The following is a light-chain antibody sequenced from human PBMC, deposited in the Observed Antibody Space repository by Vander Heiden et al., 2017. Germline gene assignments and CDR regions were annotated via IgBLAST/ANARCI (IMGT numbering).Light chain of an antibody. CDR3: QSYDNSLSGHYV. CDR1: RANHGTRYG. CDR2: NNN. J-gene: IGLJ1*01. V-gene: IGLV1-40*01. Sequence: QSVLTQPPSVSGAPGQRVTISCTGGRANHGTRYGVNWYRQLPGAVPNLVIYNNNDRPSGVPDRFSGSKSSTSASLAITGLQAEDEADYYCQSYDNSLSGHYVFGTGTKVIVL.